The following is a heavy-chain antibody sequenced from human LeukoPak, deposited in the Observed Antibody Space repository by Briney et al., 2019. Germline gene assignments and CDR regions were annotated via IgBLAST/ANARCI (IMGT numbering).Heavy chain of an antibody. CDR1: GGSFSGYY. Sequence: SETLSLTCAVYGGSFSGYYWSWIRQPPGKGLEWIGEINHSGSSNYNPSLKSRVTISVDTSKNQFSLKLSSVTAADTDVYYCARGGDQLWFNYWGQGTLVTVSS. CDR2: INHSGSS. D-gene: IGHD5-18*01. V-gene: IGHV4-34*01. CDR3: ARGGDQLWFNY. J-gene: IGHJ4*02.